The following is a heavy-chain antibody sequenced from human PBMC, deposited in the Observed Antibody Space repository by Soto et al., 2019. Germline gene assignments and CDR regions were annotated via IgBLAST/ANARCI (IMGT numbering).Heavy chain of an antibody. D-gene: IGHD3-16*01. Sequence: QVQLVESGGGVVQPGRSLRLSCAASGFTFSSYGMHWVRQAPGKGLEWVAVISYDGSNKYYADSVKGRFTISRDNSKNTLYLQMNSLRAEDTAVYYCAKDEEGVTRNYWYFDLWGRGTLVTVSS. CDR3: AKDEEGVTRNYWYFDL. CDR1: GFTFSSYG. V-gene: IGHV3-30*18. CDR2: ISYDGSNK. J-gene: IGHJ2*01.